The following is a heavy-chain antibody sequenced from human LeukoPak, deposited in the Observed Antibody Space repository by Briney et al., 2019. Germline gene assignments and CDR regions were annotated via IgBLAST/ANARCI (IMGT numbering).Heavy chain of an antibody. CDR3: ARDLSRVGYYDILTGYYFDY. J-gene: IGHJ4*02. CDR2: ISGSGGST. V-gene: IGHV3-23*01. CDR1: GFTFSSYA. D-gene: IGHD3-9*01. Sequence: PGGSLRLSCAASGFTFSSYAMSWVRQAPGKGLEWVSAISGSGGSTYYADSVKGRFTISRDNSKNSLYLQMNSLRAEDTAVYYCARDLSRVGYYDILTGYYFDYWGQGTLVTVSS.